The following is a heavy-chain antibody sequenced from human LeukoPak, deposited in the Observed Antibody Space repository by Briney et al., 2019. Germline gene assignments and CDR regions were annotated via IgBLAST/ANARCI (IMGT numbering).Heavy chain of an antibody. CDR1: GFTFSNFA. CDR3: ARDSWGFDF. D-gene: IGHD7-27*01. J-gene: IGHJ4*02. V-gene: IGHV3-30*04. CDR2: MSYDGSNK. Sequence: PGGSLRLSCAASGFTFSNFAMHWVRQAPGKGLKWVAMMSYDGSNKYTDSVKGRFTISRDNSKNMVDLYMSNLKIEDTAVYYCARDSWGFDFWGQGTLVTVSS.